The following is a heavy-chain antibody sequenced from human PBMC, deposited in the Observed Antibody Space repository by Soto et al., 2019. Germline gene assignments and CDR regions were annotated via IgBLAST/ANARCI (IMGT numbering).Heavy chain of an antibody. J-gene: IGHJ4*02. CDR3: AILEMATIAKGSVARSNFDY. CDR1: GYTFTGYY. V-gene: IGHV1-2*04. CDR2: INPNSGGT. Sequence: ASVTVSCKAAGYTFTGYYMYWVRQAPGQGLEWMGWINPNSGGTNYAQKFQGWVTMTRDTSISTAYMELSRLRSDDTAVYYCAILEMATIAKGSVARSNFDYWGQGTLVTVSS. D-gene: IGHD5-12*01.